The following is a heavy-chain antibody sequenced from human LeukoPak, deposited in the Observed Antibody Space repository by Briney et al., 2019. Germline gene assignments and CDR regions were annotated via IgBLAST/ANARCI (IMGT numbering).Heavy chain of an antibody. D-gene: IGHD5-12*01. J-gene: IGHJ4*02. CDR3: ARGTYSGYDSHDY. CDR1: GFTFSSYW. V-gene: IGHV3-7*01. Sequence: GGSLRLSCAASGFTFSSYWMSWVRQAPGKGLEWVANIKQDGSEKYYVDSVKGRFTISRDNAKNSLYLQMNSLRAEDTAVYYCARGTYSGYDSHDYWGQGTLVTVSS. CDR2: IKQDGSEK.